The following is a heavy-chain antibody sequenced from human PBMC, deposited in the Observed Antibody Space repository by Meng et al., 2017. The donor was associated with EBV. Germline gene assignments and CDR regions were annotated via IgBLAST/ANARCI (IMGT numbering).Heavy chain of an antibody. J-gene: IGHJ4*02. V-gene: IGHV7-4-1*02. D-gene: IGHD1-1*01. Sequence: GKLVQAGSEWKRPGASVKVSCKASGYTFRNYAINWMRQVPGKGLEWMGWINTYSGKATFAQGFTGRFVFSLDTPVTTAHLQISGLKTEDSAVYYCARGVEENGSHYPFDSWGQGTLVTVSS. CDR2: INTYSGKA. CDR3: ARGVEENGSHYPFDS. CDR1: GYTFRNYA.